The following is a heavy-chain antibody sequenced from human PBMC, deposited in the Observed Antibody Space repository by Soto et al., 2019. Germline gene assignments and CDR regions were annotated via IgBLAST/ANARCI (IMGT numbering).Heavy chain of an antibody. CDR1: GYTFSGFY. CDR3: AKEVIGARRGPDN. V-gene: IGHV3-23*01. Sequence: SCKASGYTFSGFYMHWVRQAPGQGLEWVSGISGSIGHTYYADSVKGRFTISRDSSKNTVYLQMNSLRAEDTAVYYCAKEVIGARRGPDNWGQGTLVTVSS. D-gene: IGHD6-6*01. J-gene: IGHJ4*02. CDR2: ISGSIGHT.